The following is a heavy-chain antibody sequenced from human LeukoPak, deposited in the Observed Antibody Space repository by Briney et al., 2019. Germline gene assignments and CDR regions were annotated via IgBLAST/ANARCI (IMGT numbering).Heavy chain of an antibody. CDR2: ISSSSSYI. CDR3: ARYYIIGSGSYPPPYFDY. J-gene: IGHJ4*02. D-gene: IGHD1-26*01. Sequence: KAGGSLRLSCAASGFTFSSYSMNWVRQAPGKGLEWVSSISSSSSYIYYADSVKGRFTISRDNAKNSLYLQMNSLRAEDTAVYYCARYYIIGSGSYPPPYFDYWGQGTLVTVSS. V-gene: IGHV3-21*01. CDR1: GFTFSSYS.